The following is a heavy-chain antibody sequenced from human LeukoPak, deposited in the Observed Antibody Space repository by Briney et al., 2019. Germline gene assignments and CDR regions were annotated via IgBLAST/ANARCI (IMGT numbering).Heavy chain of an antibody. CDR1: GFTVSSNY. Sequence: GGSLRLSCAASGFTVSSNYMSWVRQAPGKGLEWVSVIYSGGSTYYADSVKGRFTISRDNSKNTLYLQMNSLRAEDTAVYYCARDGSVTGENAFDIWGQGTMVTVSS. D-gene: IGHD7-27*01. V-gene: IGHV3-66*01. J-gene: IGHJ3*02. CDR3: ARDGSVTGENAFDI. CDR2: IYSGGST.